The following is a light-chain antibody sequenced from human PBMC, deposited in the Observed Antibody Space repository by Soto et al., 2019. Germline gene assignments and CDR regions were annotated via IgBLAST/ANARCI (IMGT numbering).Light chain of an antibody. CDR1: QSISSY. V-gene: IGKV1-39*01. Sequence: DIQMTQSPSSLSASVGDRVTITCRASQSISSYLNWYQQKPGKAPKLLIYAASSLQSGVPSRFSGSGSGTDFTLTISSLQPEDFETYYCQQSYSTPWTFGKGTQVDIX. CDR2: AAS. J-gene: IGKJ1*01. CDR3: QQSYSTPWT.